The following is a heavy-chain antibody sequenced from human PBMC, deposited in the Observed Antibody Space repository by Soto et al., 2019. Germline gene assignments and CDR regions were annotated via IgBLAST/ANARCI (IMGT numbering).Heavy chain of an antibody. D-gene: IGHD3-10*01. V-gene: IGHV5-51*01. CDR1: GYSFTSYW. J-gene: IGHJ4*02. CDR2: IYPGDSDT. Sequence: PGESLKISCKGSGYSFTSYWIGWVRQMPGKGLEWMGIIYPGDSDTRYSPSFQGQVTISADKSISTAYLQWSSLKASDTAMYYCARRGLHSYYYGSGSPVDFDYWGQGTLVTVSS. CDR3: ARRGLHSYYYGSGSPVDFDY.